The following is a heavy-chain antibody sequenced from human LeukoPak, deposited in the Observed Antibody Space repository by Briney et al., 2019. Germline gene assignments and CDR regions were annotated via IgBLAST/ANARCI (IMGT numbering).Heavy chain of an antibody. J-gene: IGHJ5*02. V-gene: IGHV3-23*01. Sequence: PGGSLRLSCAASGFTFSNYAMNWVRQAPGKGLEWVSAISSSAASIYYADSVKGRFTISRDNSKNTLWPQVNSLRDEDTAVYYCAKSQPSAISWFDPWGQGTLVTVSS. D-gene: IGHD2-2*02. CDR3: AKSQPSAISWFDP. CDR2: ISSSAASI. CDR1: GFTFSNYA.